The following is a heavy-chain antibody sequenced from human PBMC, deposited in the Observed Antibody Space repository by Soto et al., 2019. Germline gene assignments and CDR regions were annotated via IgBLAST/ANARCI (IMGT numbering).Heavy chain of an antibody. Sequence: QVQLQESGPGLVKPSQTLSLTCTVSGGSISSGGYYWSWIRQHPGKGLEWIGYIYYSGSTYYNPSLKSRVTIAVDTSKNQFSLKLSSVTAADTAVYYCARGRLVLRFLENFDYWGQGTLVTVSS. CDR3: ARGRLVLRFLENFDY. D-gene: IGHD3-3*01. J-gene: IGHJ4*02. CDR1: GGSISSGGYY. CDR2: IYYSGST. V-gene: IGHV4-31*03.